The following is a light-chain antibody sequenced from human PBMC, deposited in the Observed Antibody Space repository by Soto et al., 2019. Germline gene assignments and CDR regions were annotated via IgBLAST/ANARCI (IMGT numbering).Light chain of an antibody. J-gene: IGLJ1*01. V-gene: IGLV2-14*01. CDR2: EVN. Sequence: QSVLTQPASVSGSPGQSITISCTGTSSDVGAYKYVSWYQQHPGKAPKLIIYEVNTRPSGVSHRLSGSKSGNTASLTISGLQADDEADYYCTSYTSSSTLVFGTGTKVTVL. CDR3: TSYTSSSTLV. CDR1: SSDVGAYKY.